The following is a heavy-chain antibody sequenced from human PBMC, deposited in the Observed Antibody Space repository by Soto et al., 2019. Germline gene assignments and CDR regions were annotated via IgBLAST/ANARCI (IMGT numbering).Heavy chain of an antibody. CDR3: AGWTTVETGNY. CDR1: GYTFTSYG. D-gene: IGHD4-4*01. CDR2: ISAYNGNT. J-gene: IGHJ4*02. V-gene: IGHV1-18*01. Sequence: QVQLVQSGAEVKKPGASVKVSCKASGYTFTSYGISWVRQAPGQGLEWMGWISAYNGNTNYAQKLQGRVTMNTDTATSTAYMELRSLTSDDTAVYYCAGWTTVETGNYWGQGTLVTVSS.